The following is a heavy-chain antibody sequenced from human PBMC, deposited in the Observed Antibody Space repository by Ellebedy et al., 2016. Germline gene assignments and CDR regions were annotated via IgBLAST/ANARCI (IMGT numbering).Heavy chain of an antibody. CDR1: GDSVSSSTAT. CDR3: ARDRGFVQDV. J-gene: IGHJ6*02. Sequence: SQTLSLTCAVSGDSVSSSTATWNWIRQSPSGGLEWLGRTYYRSWWKNDYAESVKSRIIINPDTSKNQFSLQLNSVTPEDTALYYCARDRGFVQDVWGQGTTVTVSS. V-gene: IGHV6-1*01. D-gene: IGHD3-10*01. CDR2: TYYRSWWKN.